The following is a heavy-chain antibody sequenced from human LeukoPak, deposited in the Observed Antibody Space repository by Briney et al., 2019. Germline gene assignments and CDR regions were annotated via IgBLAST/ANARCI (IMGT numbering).Heavy chain of an antibody. J-gene: IGHJ3*01. CDR1: GGSINSNSYS. Sequence: SQTLSLTCTVSGGSINSNSYSWTWIRQPAGKGLEWIGRIHISGSTDYTPSLRCRVTISVDTSKNQFSLKLSSVTAADTAVYYCAGADRSGYFGNVVAFDVWGQGTMVTVSS. CDR3: AGADRSGYFGNVVAFDV. D-gene: IGHD3-22*01. CDR2: IHISGST. V-gene: IGHV4-61*02.